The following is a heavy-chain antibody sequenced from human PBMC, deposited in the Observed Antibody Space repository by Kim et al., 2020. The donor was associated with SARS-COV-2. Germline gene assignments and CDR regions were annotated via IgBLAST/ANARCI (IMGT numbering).Heavy chain of an antibody. V-gene: IGHV3-15*01. D-gene: IGHD2-15*01. Sequence: GGSLRLSCAASGFTFSNAWMSWVRQAPGKGLEWVGRIKSKTDGGTTDYAAPVKGRFTISRDDSKNTLYLQMNSLKTEDTAVYYCTTDLDIVVVVAPPGRDVWGQGTTVTVSS. CDR2: IKSKTDGGTT. CDR1: GFTFSNAW. J-gene: IGHJ6*02. CDR3: TTDLDIVVVVAPPGRDV.